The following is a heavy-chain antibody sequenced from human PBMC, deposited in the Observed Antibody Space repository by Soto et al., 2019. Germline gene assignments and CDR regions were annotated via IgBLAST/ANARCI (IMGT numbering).Heavy chain of an antibody. CDR2: INPNSGGT. V-gene: IGHV1-2*04. Sequence: ASVKVSCKASGYTFTGYYMHWVRQAPGQGLEWMGWINPNSGGTNYAQKFQGWVTMTRDTSISTAYMELSRLRSDDTAVYYCARAPHQYYYDSSGYCDYWGQGTLVTVSS. J-gene: IGHJ4*02. CDR3: ARAPHQYYYDSSGYCDY. CDR1: GYTFTGYY. D-gene: IGHD3-22*01.